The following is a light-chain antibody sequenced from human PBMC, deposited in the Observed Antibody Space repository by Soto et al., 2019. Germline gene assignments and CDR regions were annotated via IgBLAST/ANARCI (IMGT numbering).Light chain of an antibody. J-gene: IGKJ5*01. Sequence: EVALAQSPVALSLSPGERATLSCRASQSVSTDLAWYQQKPGQAPRLLIYGASTRATGIPDRFSGSGSGTHFTLTISRLEPGDFAVYYCQHFGGTTFTFSQGTRLEIK. CDR3: QHFGGTTFT. V-gene: IGKV3-11*01. CDR1: QSVSTD. CDR2: GAS.